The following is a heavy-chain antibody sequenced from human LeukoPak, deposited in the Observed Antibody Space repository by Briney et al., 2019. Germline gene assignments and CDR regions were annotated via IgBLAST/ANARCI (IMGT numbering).Heavy chain of an antibody. J-gene: IGHJ4*02. CDR2: MDSSGST. CDR3: AREGGPYSSTLRGQ. D-gene: IGHD6-19*01. CDR1: GFTVSGNY. Sequence: PGGSLRLSCAVSGFTVSGNYMSWVRQAPGKGLEWVSVMDSSGSTDYADSMKGRFTISRDNSKNTLYLQMNSLRAEDTAVYYCAREGGPYSSTLRGQWGQGTLVTVSS. V-gene: IGHV3-53*01.